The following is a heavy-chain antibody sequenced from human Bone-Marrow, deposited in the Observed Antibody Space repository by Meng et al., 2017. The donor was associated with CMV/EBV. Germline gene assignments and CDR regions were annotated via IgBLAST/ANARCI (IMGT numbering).Heavy chain of an antibody. Sequence: SVKVSCKASGGSFNTYTISWVRQAPGQGPEWMGRFIPMLGIANYAQKFQGRVTITAGKSTSTVYMELSSLRSEDTAVYYCARDTSEGTRWFYFDYWGQGTLVTVSS. CDR1: GGSFNTYT. D-gene: IGHD1-7*01. J-gene: IGHJ4*02. V-gene: IGHV1-69*04. CDR3: ARDTSEGTRWFYFDY. CDR2: FIPMLGIA.